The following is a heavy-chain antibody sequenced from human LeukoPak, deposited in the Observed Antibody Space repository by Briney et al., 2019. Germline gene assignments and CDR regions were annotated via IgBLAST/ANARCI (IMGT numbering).Heavy chain of an antibody. D-gene: IGHD2-15*01. V-gene: IGHV3-66*02. CDR3: AREDCSGGSCSNDY. J-gene: IGHJ4*02. Sequence: PGGSLRLSCAASGFTVSSNYMSWVRQAPGKGLEWVSDIYSGGSTYYADSVKGRFTISRDNSKNTLYLQMNSLRAEDTAVYYCAREDCSGGSCSNDYWGQGTLVTVSP. CDR1: GFTVSSNY. CDR2: IYSGGST.